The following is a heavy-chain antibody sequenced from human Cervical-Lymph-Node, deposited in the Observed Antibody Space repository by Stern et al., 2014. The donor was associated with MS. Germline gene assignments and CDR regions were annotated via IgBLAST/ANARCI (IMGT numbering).Heavy chain of an antibody. CDR3: ARAYTSGSRWFDS. V-gene: IGHV4-4*02. J-gene: IGHJ5*01. Sequence: MQLVESGPGLVKPSGTVSLSCAVSGGSISSGNWWSWVRQPPGKGLEWIGEIYHSGSTNDNPSLKRRVTISVDKAKNHFSLKLRSVTAADTAVYYCARAYTSGSRWFDSWGQGTLVTVSS. CDR2: IYHSGST. D-gene: IGHD3-10*01. CDR1: GGSISSGNW.